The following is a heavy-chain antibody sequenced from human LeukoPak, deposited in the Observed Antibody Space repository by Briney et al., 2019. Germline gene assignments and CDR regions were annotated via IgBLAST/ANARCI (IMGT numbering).Heavy chain of an antibody. Sequence: GGSLRLSCAASGFIFSSYAMSWVRQAPGKGLEWVSSISGSGGSTYYADSVKGRFTISRDNSKNTLYLQMNGLRAEDTAIYYCAKESPYGSGSRKYYFDYWGQGTLVTVSS. J-gene: IGHJ4*02. CDR3: AKESPYGSGSRKYYFDY. CDR1: GFIFSSYA. V-gene: IGHV3-23*01. D-gene: IGHD3-10*01. CDR2: ISGSGGST.